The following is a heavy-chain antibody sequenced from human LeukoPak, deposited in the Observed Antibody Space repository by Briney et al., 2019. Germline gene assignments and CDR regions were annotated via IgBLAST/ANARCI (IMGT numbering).Heavy chain of an antibody. CDR2: ISSSGSTI. D-gene: IGHD6-19*01. Sequence: GGSLRLSCAASGFTFSDYYMSWIRQAPGKGLEWVSYISSSGSTIYYADSVKGRFTISRDNAKNSLYLQMNSLRAEDTAVYYCASSYSSGWPGGWFDPWGQGTLVTVSS. J-gene: IGHJ5*02. CDR1: GFTFSDYY. V-gene: IGHV3-11*01. CDR3: ASSYSSGWPGGWFDP.